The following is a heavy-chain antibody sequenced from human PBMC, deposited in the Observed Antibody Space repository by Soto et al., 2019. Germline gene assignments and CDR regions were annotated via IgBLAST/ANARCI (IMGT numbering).Heavy chain of an antibody. Sequence: QAQLVQSGAEVKKPGASVKVSCKACGYIFANYGSTWVRQAPGQGLEWMGWMSGYNGNTKYAQNLQGRVTMTSDTSTTTAYMELRNLRSDDTAVYYCARDEVPAANWLDRWGQGTLVTVSS. CDR2: MSGYNGNT. CDR3: ARDEVPAANWLDR. CDR1: GYIFANYG. D-gene: IGHD2-2*01. J-gene: IGHJ5*02. V-gene: IGHV1-18*01.